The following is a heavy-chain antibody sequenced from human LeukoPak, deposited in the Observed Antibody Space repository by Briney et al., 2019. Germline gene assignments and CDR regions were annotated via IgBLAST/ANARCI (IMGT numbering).Heavy chain of an antibody. CDR2: IRFDGSYK. CDR3: ARGGPATYYYDSSGYPLDY. D-gene: IGHD3-22*01. CDR1: GFTFNSYG. V-gene: IGHV3-30*02. Sequence: GGSLRLSCAASGFTFNSYGMHWVRQAPGKGLEWVAFIRFDGSYKDYADSVKGRFTISRDKSKNTLYLQMNSLRSDDTAVYYCARGGPATYYYDSSGYPLDYWGQGTLVTVSS. J-gene: IGHJ4*02.